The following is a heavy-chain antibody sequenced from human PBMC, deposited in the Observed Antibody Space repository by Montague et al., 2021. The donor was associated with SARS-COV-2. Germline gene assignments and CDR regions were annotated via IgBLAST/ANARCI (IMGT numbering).Heavy chain of an antibody. CDR2: VHDIESS. V-gene: IGHV4-59*01. Sequence: SETLSLTCTVSGGSISRYFWSWIRQTPGKGLEWMGYVHDIESSIYNPSXXSRITILLDTPKNQFSLRLNAVTAADTAVYYCARVTLGGRDGRTRQYDGLDSWGQGILVTVSS. CDR1: GGSISRYF. J-gene: IGHJ4*02. CDR3: ARVTLGGRDGRTRQYDGLDS. D-gene: IGHD3-16*01.